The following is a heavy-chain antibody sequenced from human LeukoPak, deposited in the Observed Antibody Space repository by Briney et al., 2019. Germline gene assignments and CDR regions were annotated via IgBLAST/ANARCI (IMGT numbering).Heavy chain of an antibody. V-gene: IGHV1-18*04. Sequence: ASVKVSRKASGYTFTGYYMQWVRQAPGQGLEWMGWISTYNGNTNYAQKLQGRVTMTTDTSTSTAYMELGSLRSDDTAVYYCARDPFCSSTSCYAGYYYYHYMDVWGKGTTVTVS. CDR3: ARDPFCSSTSCYAGYYYYHYMDV. D-gene: IGHD2-2*01. J-gene: IGHJ6*03. CDR2: ISTYNGNT. CDR1: GYTFTGYY.